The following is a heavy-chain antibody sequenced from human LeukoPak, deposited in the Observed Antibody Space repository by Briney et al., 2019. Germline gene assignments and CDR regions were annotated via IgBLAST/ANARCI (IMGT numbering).Heavy chain of an antibody. Sequence: GGSLRLSCVASGFTFSDYWMSWVRQAPGMGLEWVANIETDGDEKNYVDSVKGRFTISRDNARNSLYLQMSSLRVEDTAVYYCARHSRRPLKRSGSDWFDPWGQGTLVTVSS. D-gene: IGHD3-22*01. CDR3: ARHSRRPLKRSGSDWFDP. V-gene: IGHV3-7*01. CDR1: GFTFSDYW. CDR2: IETDGDEK. J-gene: IGHJ5*02.